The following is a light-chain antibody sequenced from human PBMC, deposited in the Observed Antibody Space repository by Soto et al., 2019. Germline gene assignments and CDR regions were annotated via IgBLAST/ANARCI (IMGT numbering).Light chain of an antibody. CDR1: QTLSSN. V-gene: IGKV3D-15*01. J-gene: IGKJ5*01. Sequence: EIVMTQSPATLSVSPGERATLSCRASQTLSSNLAWYQQKPGQAPRLLIYGASSRATGIPARFSGSGSGTEFTLTISSLQSEDFAVYYCQQYNSWSITFGQGTRLEIK. CDR2: GAS. CDR3: QQYNSWSIT.